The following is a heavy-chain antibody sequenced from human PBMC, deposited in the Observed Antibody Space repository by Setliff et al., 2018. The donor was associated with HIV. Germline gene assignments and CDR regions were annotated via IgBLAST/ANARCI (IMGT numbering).Heavy chain of an antibody. J-gene: IGHJ6*02. Sequence: SGDSIRRNNWWSWVRQPPGKGLEWIGEIDHSGNTRYNPSLKSRVTISVDKSKNQFSLNMESVTAADTAVYYCARIRHAMDVCGQGTMVTVSS. V-gene: IGHV4-4*02. CDR2: IDHSGNT. CDR3: ARIRHAMDV. CDR1: GDSIRRNNW. D-gene: IGHD6-6*01.